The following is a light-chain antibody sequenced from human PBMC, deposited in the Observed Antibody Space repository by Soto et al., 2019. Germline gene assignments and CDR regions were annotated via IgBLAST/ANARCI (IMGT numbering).Light chain of an antibody. V-gene: IGLV1-40*01. CDR3: QSYDSSLSGYWV. Sequence: QDVVTQPPSVSGAPGQRVTISCTGSSSNIGAGYDVHWYQQLPGTAPKLLIYGNSNRPSGVPDRFSGSKSGTSASLAITGLQAEDEADYYCQSYDSSLSGYWVFGGGTKVTVL. CDR1: SSNIGAGYD. CDR2: GNS. J-gene: IGLJ3*02.